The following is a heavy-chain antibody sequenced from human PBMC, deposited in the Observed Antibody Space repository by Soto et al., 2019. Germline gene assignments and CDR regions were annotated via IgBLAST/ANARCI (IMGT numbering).Heavy chain of an antibody. CDR3: TKEVAVSDSYAPIADY. J-gene: IGHJ4*02. V-gene: IGHV3-23*01. CDR2: ITNSGGTT. Sequence: EVQLLESGGGLVQPGGSLRLSCAASVFTFKNYDMSWVRQAPGKGLEWVSAITNSGGTTWYADSVKGRFSISRDNSKNTLYLQMNSLRAEDTAVYYCTKEVAVSDSYAPIADYWGQGTLVTVST. CDR1: VFTFKNYD. D-gene: IGHD3-16*01.